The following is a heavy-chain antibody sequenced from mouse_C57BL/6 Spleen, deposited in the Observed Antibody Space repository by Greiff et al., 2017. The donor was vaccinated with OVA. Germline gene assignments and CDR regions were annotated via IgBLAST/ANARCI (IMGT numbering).Heavy chain of an antibody. CDR1: GYTFTDYE. V-gene: IGHV1-15*01. D-gene: IGHD4-1*01. Sequence: VKLVESGAELVRPGASVTLSCKASGYTFTDYEMHWVKQTPVHGLEWIGAIDPETGGTAYNQKFKGKAILTADKSSSTAYMELRSLTSEDSAVYYCTRKLTGTGPYFDYWGQGTTLTVSS. J-gene: IGHJ2*01. CDR2: IDPETGGT. CDR3: TRKLTGTGPYFDY.